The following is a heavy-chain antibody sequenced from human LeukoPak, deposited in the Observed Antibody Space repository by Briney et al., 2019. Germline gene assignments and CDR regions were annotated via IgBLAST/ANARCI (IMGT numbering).Heavy chain of an antibody. CDR3: ARGRITMVRGVMDNWFDP. CDR2: ISAYNGNT. J-gene: IGHJ5*02. V-gene: IGHV1-18*04. CDR1: GYTFTGYY. Sequence: GASVKVSCKASGYTFTGYYMHWVRQAPGQGLEWMGWISAYNGNTNYAQKLQGRVTMTTDTSTSTAYMELRSLRSDDTAVYYCARGRITMVRGVMDNWFDPWGQGTLVTVSS. D-gene: IGHD3-10*01.